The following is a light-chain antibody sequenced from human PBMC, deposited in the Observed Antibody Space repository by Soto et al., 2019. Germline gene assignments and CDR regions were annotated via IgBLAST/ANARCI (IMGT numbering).Light chain of an antibody. V-gene: IGKV3-11*01. CDR2: DAS. Sequence: IVLTQSPATLSLSPGERATLSCRASQSVGSYLAWYQQKPGQAPRLLIYDASTRASGIPARFSGSGPGTDFTLTISSLEPEDFAVYYCQQHSNWPLTFGGGTKVDSK. CDR1: QSVGSY. CDR3: QQHSNWPLT. J-gene: IGKJ4*01.